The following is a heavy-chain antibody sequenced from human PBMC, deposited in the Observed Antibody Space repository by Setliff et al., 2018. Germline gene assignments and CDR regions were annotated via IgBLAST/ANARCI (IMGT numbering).Heavy chain of an antibody. J-gene: IGHJ5*02. V-gene: IGHV4-61*09. CDR1: GDSISSGSYY. D-gene: IGHD3-3*01. Sequence: PSETLSLTCTVSGDSISSGSYYWTWIRQPAGKGLEWIGHFHTGGSTNYNRSLRSRVSISVDTSKNQFSLKLSSVTAADTATYYCARAGPTVTFFRVLVISWWDPWGQGSLVTASS. CDR3: ARAGPTVTFFRVLVISWWDP. CDR2: FHTGGST.